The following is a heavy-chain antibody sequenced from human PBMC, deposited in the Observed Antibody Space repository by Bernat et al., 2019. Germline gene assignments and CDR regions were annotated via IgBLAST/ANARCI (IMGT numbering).Heavy chain of an antibody. J-gene: IGHJ4*02. CDR1: GFTFRSYG. CDR2: VSADGSTK. D-gene: IGHD1-26*01. V-gene: IGHV3-30*18. CDR3: AKEKGGNYMPLDY. Sequence: QVQLVESGGGVVQPGRSLRLSCAASGFTFRSYGMQWVRQAPGKGLEWVAVVSADGSTKYYADAVNGRFTVSRDNSKNTVYLQMNSLRVEDTAVCYCAKEKGGNYMPLDYWGQGTLVTVSS.